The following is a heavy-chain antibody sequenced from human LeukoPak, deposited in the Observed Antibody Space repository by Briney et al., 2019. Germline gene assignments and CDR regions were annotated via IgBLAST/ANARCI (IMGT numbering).Heavy chain of an antibody. CDR3: ARDGLPHDHVDYDWFDP. V-gene: IGHV3-21*01. Sequence: GGSLRLSCAASGFTFSSYSMNWVRQAPGKGLEWVSSISSSSSYIYYADSVKGRFTISRDNAKNSLYLQMNSLRAEDTAVYYCARDGLPHDHVDYDWFDPWGQGTLVTVSS. D-gene: IGHD4-17*01. CDR2: ISSSSSYI. CDR1: GFTFSSYS. J-gene: IGHJ5*02.